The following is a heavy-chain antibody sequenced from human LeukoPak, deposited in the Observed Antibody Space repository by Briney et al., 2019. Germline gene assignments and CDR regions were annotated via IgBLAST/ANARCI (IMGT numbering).Heavy chain of an antibody. CDR1: GYTFTSTG. J-gene: IGHJ6*02. CDR2: VSAYNGNT. CDR3: ARDTAMAPVGYYYYYGMDV. Sequence: ASVKVSCKASGYTFTSTGFCWVRQAPGQGLEWMGWVSAYNGNTNYAQKLQGRVTMTTDTSTSTAYMELRSLRSDDTAVYYCARDTAMAPVGYYYYYGMDVWGQGTTVTVSS. D-gene: IGHD5-18*01. V-gene: IGHV1-18*01.